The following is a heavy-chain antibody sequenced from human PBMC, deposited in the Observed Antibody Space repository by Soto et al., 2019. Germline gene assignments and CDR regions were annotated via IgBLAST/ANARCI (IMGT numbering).Heavy chain of an antibody. V-gene: IGHV3-30*18. CDR1: GFTFSSYG. J-gene: IGHJ1*01. Sequence: QVQLVESGGGVVQPGRSLRLSCAASGFTFSSYGMHWVRQAPGKGLEWVAVISYDGSNKYYADSVKGRFTISRDNSKNTLYLQMNSLRAEDTAVYYCAKGGGSYQEYFQHWGQGTLVTVSS. D-gene: IGHD1-26*01. CDR2: ISYDGSNK. CDR3: AKGGGSYQEYFQH.